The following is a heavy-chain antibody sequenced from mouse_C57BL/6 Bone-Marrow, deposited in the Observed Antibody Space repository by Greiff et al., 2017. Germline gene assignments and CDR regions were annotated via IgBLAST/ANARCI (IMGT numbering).Heavy chain of an antibody. J-gene: IGHJ2*01. CDR2: INPYNGDT. CDR3: ARGGYYRFDY. Sequence: KQSHGKSLEWIGRINPYNGDTFYNQKFKGKATLTVDKSSSTAHMELLSLTSEDFAVYYCARGGYYRFDYWGQGTTLTVSS. V-gene: IGHV1-37*01. D-gene: IGHD2-3*01.